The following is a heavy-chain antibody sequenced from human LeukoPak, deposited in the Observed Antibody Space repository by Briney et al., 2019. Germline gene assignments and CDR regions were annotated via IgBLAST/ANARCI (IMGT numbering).Heavy chain of an antibody. J-gene: IGHJ4*02. D-gene: IGHD6-13*01. CDR2: IYTSGST. CDR3: ARAGVAAAGFDY. V-gene: IGHV4-61*02. CDR1: GGSISSGSDY. Sequence: PSETLSLTCTVSGGSISSGSDYWSWIRQPAGKGLEWIGRIYTSGSTNYNPSLKSRVTISVDTSKNQFSLKLSSVTAADTAVYYCARAGVAAAGFDYWGQGTLVTVSS.